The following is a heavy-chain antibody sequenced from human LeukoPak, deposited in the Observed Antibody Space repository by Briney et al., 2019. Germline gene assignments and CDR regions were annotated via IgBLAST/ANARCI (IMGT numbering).Heavy chain of an antibody. Sequence: SETLSLTCTVSGGSISSSSYYWGWIRQPPGKGLEWIGYIYYSGSTNYNPSLKSRVTISVDTSKNQFSLKLSSVTAADTAVYYCARTKNYYDSSGYSFDCWGQGTLVTVSS. CDR2: IYYSGST. D-gene: IGHD3-22*01. V-gene: IGHV4-61*05. CDR1: GGSISSSSYY. J-gene: IGHJ4*02. CDR3: ARTKNYYDSSGYSFDC.